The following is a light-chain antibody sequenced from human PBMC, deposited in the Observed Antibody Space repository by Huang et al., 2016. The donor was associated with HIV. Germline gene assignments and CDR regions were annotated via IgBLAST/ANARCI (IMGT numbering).Light chain of an antibody. Sequence: EIVLTQSPGTLSLSPGDRATLSCRAIQSIGSSSLAWYLQKPGQAPTLLIHGASPRATDIPDRFSGSGSGTDFTLTISRLEPEDFAVYYCHQYGSPPFTFGPGTKVDIK. V-gene: IGKV3-20*01. CDR2: GAS. CDR1: QSIGSSS. J-gene: IGKJ3*01. CDR3: HQYGSPPFT.